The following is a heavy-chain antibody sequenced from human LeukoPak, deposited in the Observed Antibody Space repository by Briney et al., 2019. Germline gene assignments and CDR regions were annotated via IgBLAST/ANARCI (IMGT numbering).Heavy chain of an antibody. J-gene: IGHJ3*02. D-gene: IGHD2-21*02. V-gene: IGHV3-21*01. CDR1: GFTFSSYS. Sequence: GGSLRLSCAASGFTFSSYSMNWVRQAPGKGLEWVSSISSSSSYIYYADSVKGRFTIPRDNAKNSLYLQMNSLRAEDTAVYYCARDSYCGGDCYSLTTDDAFDIWGQGTMVTVSS. CDR3: ARDSYCGGDCYSLTTDDAFDI. CDR2: ISSSSSYI.